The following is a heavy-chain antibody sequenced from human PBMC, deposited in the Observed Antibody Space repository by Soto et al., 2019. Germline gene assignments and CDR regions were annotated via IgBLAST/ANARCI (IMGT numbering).Heavy chain of an antibody. V-gene: IGHV3-15*05. D-gene: IGHD3-10*01. Sequence: EVQLVESGGGLVKPGWSLRLSCVGSGLTLSDAWMNWVRQIQGKGPEWVGRIKTKSDGVVTDYAALAKGRFTISRDDSENTVYLQMNSLKTEDTAVYYCAREWFGDFVWGQGTLVTVSS. CDR2: IKTKSDGVVT. J-gene: IGHJ4*02. CDR3: AREWFGDFV. CDR1: GLTLSDAW.